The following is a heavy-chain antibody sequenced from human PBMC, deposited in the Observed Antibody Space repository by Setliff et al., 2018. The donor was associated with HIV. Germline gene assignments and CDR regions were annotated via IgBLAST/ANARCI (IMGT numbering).Heavy chain of an antibody. D-gene: IGHD6-19*01. V-gene: IGHV4-38-2*02. Sequence: SETLSLTCTISGYSINSGYYWSWIRQPPGKGLEWIGSMSHSGSTYYNPSLKSRLTISVDTSKNQFSLKLSSVTAADTAVYYCARGYSNVWPPIYNWFDPWGQGTLVTVSS. CDR2: MSHSGST. J-gene: IGHJ5*02. CDR3: ARGYSNVWPPIYNWFDP. CDR1: GYSINSGYY.